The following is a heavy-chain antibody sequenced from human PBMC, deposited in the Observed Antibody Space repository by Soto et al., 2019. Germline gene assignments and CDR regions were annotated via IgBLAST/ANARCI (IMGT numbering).Heavy chain of an antibody. D-gene: IGHD6-13*01. CDR1: GFTFSSYW. V-gene: IGHV3-7*01. CDR3: ARVASSSWSRPFPQDY. J-gene: IGHJ4*02. CDR2: IKQDGSEK. Sequence: GGSLRLSCAASGFTFSSYWMSWVRQAPGKGLEWVANIKQDGSEKYYVDSVKGRFTISRDNAKNSLYLQMNSLRAEDTAVYYCARVASSSWSRPFPQDYWGQGTLVTVSS.